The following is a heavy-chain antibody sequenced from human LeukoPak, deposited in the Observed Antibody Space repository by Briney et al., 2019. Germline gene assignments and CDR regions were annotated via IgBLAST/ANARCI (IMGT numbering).Heavy chain of an antibody. Sequence: SVKVSCKASGGTFSSYAISWVRQAPGQGLEWMGGIIPIFGTANYAQKFQGRVTITADESTSTAYMELSSLRSGDTAVYYCARKYYYGSGINWFDPWGQGTLVTVSS. CDR2: IIPIFGTA. D-gene: IGHD3-10*01. CDR1: GGTFSSYA. V-gene: IGHV1-69*13. J-gene: IGHJ5*02. CDR3: ARKYYYGSGINWFDP.